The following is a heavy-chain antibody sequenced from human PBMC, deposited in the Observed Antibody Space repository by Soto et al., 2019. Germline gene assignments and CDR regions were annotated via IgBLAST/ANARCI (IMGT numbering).Heavy chain of an antibody. J-gene: IGHJ6*02. CDR2: IYHSGST. CDR3: ARVVVNLDYGMDV. Sequence: SETLSLTCAVSGGSISSCGYSWSWIRQPPGKGLEWIGYIYHSGSTYYNPSLKSRVTISVDRSKNQFSLKLSSVTAADTAVYYCARVVVNLDYGMDVWGQGTTVTVSS. V-gene: IGHV4-30-2*01. D-gene: IGHD3-22*01. CDR1: GGSISSCGYS.